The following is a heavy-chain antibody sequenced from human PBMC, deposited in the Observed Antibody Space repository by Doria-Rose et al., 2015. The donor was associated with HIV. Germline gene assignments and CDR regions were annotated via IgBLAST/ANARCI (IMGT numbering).Heavy chain of an antibody. D-gene: IGHD1-7*01. CDR2: IYSSGST. V-gene: IGHV4-4*09. J-gene: IGHJ6*03. Sequence: EWIGYIYSSGSTHYNSSLKSRVTISIDTSKNQFSLKLSSVTAADTAVYYCARFRSSRGTYYSLDVWGKGTTVTVSS. CDR3: ARFRSSRGTYYSLDV.